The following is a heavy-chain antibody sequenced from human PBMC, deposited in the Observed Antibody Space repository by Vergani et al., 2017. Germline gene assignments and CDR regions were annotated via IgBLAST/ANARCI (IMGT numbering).Heavy chain of an antibody. CDR3: ARGGRIAVAGTFFS. V-gene: IGHV4-4*09. CDR1: GGSISSYY. Sequence: QVQLQESGPGLVKPSETLSLTCTVSGGSISSYYWSWIRQPPGKGLEWIGYIYTSGSTNYNPSLKSRVTISVDTSKNQFSLKLSSVTAADTAVYYCARGGRIAVAGTFFSWGQGTLVTVSS. CDR2: IYTSGST. D-gene: IGHD6-19*01. J-gene: IGHJ4*02.